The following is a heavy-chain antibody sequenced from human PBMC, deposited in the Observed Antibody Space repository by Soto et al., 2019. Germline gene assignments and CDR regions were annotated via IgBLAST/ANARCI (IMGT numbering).Heavy chain of an antibody. V-gene: IGHV2-70*11. J-gene: IGHJ4*02. CDR3: AREFDYSGYGVGRPPGDYYFDY. Sequence: SGPTLVNPTQTLTLTCTFSGFSLSTSGMCVSWIRQPPGKALEWLARIDWDDDKYYSTSLKTRLTISKDTSKNQVVLTMTNMDPVDTATYYCAREFDYSGYGVGRPPGDYYFDYWGQGTLVTVSS. CDR1: GFSLSTSGMC. D-gene: IGHD5-12*01. CDR2: IDWDDDK.